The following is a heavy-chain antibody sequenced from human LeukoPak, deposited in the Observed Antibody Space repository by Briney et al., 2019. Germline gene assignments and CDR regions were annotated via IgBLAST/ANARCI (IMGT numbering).Heavy chain of an antibody. CDR1: RFTFSSYW. CDR2: INTDGRST. CDR3: ARAGAAPLTDY. V-gene: IGHV3-74*01. J-gene: IGHJ4*02. D-gene: IGHD6-13*01. Sequence: PGGSLRLSCAASRFTFSSYWMHWVRQAPGKGLVWVSRINTDGRSTSYADSVKGRFTISRDNAKNTLYLQMNSLRAEDTAVYYCARAGAAPLTDYWGQGTLVTVFS.